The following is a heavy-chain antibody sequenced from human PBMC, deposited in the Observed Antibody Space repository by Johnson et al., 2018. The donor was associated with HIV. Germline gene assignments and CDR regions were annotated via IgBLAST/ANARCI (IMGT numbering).Heavy chain of an antibody. J-gene: IGHJ3*02. D-gene: IGHD6-19*01. CDR1: GFTFSSYA. V-gene: IGHV3-23*04. CDR3: AKSSIAVQDAFDI. Sequence: VQLVESGGGLVKPGGSLRLSCAASGFTFSSYAMSWVRQAPGKGLEWVSAISGSGGSTYYTDSVKGRFTISRDNSKNTLYLQMNSLRAEDTAVYFCAKSSIAVQDAFDIWGQGTMVTVSS. CDR2: ISGSGGST.